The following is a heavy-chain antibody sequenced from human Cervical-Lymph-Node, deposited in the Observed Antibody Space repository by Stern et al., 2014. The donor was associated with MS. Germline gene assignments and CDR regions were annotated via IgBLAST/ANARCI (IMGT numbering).Heavy chain of an antibody. D-gene: IGHD1-1*01. CDR2: IYPDDSDI. V-gene: IGHV5-51*03. J-gene: IGHJ6*02. Sequence: VQLVESGAEVKKPGESLKISCKGSGYTFTNNWIAWVRQMPGKGLEWMGIIYPDDSDIRYRPSLQGQVTISPDKSISTAYLQWSSLKAADSAVYYCARPPPRRKWDDPNYGMDVWGQGTTVTVSS. CDR3: ARPPPRRKWDDPNYGMDV. CDR1: GYTFTNNW.